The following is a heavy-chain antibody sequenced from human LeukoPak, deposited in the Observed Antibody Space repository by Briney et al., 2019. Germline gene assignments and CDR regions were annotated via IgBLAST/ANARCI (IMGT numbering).Heavy chain of an antibody. D-gene: IGHD3-10*01. CDR3: ARAPDYYDYYYGMDV. V-gene: IGHV1-69*04. J-gene: IGHJ6*02. CDR2: IIPILGIA. Sequence: GASVKVSCKASGGTFSSYAISWVRQAPGQGLEWMGRIIPILGIANYAQKFQGRVTITADKSTSTAYMELSSLRSEDTAVYYCARAPDYYDYYYGMDVWGQGTTVTVSS. CDR1: GGTFSSYA.